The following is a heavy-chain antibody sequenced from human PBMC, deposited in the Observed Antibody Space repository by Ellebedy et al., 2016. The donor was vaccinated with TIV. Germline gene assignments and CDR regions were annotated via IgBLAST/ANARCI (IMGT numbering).Heavy chain of an antibody. CDR1: GFTFSSYW. V-gene: IGHV3-48*02. Sequence: GESLKISXAASGFTFSSYWMHWVRQAPGKGLEWVSYINTGSGTIYYADSVKGRFTISRDNAKNSLFLQMNSLRDEDTAVYYCARAQQMVNHDPFDIWGQGTMVTVSS. CDR2: INTGSGTI. CDR3: ARAQQMVNHDPFDI. J-gene: IGHJ3*02. D-gene: IGHD6-13*01.